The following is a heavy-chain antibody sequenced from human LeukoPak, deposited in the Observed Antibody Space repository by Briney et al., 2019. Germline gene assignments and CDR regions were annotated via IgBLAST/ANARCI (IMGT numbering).Heavy chain of an antibody. Sequence: GGSLRLSCAASGFTFSSYAMHWVRQAPGKGLEWVAVISYDGSNKYYADSVKGRFTISRDNAKNSLYLQMNSLRAEDTAVYYCASNWNYGNWFDPWGQGTLVTVSS. CDR2: ISYDGSNK. V-gene: IGHV3-30*04. J-gene: IGHJ5*02. D-gene: IGHD1-7*01. CDR1: GFTFSSYA. CDR3: ASNWNYGNWFDP.